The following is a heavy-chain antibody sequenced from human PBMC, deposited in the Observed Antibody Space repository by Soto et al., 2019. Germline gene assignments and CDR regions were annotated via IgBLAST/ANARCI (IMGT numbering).Heavy chain of an antibody. J-gene: IGHJ6*02. D-gene: IGHD5-18*01. CDR2: IYYSGST. V-gene: IGHV4-39*01. CDR3: ARQQDTAMVEDYYYYYGMDV. CDR1: GGSISSSIYY. Sequence: SETLSLTCTVSGGSISSSIYYWGWIRQPPGKGLEWIGSIYYSGSTYYNPSLKSRVTISVDTSKNQFSLKLSSVTAADTAVYYCARQQDTAMVEDYYYYYGMDVWGQGTTVT.